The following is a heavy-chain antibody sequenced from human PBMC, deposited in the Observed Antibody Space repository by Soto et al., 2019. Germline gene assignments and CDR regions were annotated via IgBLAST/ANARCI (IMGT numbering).Heavy chain of an antibody. CDR3: ARAWGTPRDY. CDR2: MNPNSGNT. D-gene: IGHD3-16*01. CDR1: GYTFTSYD. V-gene: IGHV1-8*01. J-gene: IGHJ4*02. Sequence: QVQLVQSGAEVKKPGASVKVSCKASGYTFTSYDINWVRQATGQGLEWMGWMNPNSGNTGYAQKFQARVTMTRNTSISTTYKQLSSLRSEDTAVSYCARAWGTPRDYWGQGTLVTVSS.